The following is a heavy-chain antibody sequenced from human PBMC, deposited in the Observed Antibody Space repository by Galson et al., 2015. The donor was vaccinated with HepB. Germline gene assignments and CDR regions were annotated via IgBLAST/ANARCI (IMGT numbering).Heavy chain of an antibody. J-gene: IGHJ1*01. CDR1: EFTFSSHA. V-gene: IGHV3-23*01. CDR3: AKLPRFVAVAGRPGYFQH. CDR2: ISGSGGST. Sequence: SLRPSSAASEFTFSSHAMSWVRQALGKGLDWVSAISGSGGSTYYADSVKGRFTISRDNSKNTLYLQMNSLRAEDTAVYYCAKLPRFVAVAGRPGYFQHWGQGTLVTVSS. D-gene: IGHD6-19*01.